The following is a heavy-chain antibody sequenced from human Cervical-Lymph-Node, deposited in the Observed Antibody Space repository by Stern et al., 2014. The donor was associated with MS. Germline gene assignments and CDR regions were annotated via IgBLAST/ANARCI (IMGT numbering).Heavy chain of an antibody. CDR3: SKQGL. Sequence: VQLVESGGGVVRPGRSLRLSCEGSGFNFSNSGIHWVRQAPGKGLEWVAVISYDGSRKYYADSVKGRFTISRDNSKNTLFLQMNNVTSDDAAVYFCSKQGLWGQGTLVTVSS. J-gene: IGHJ4*02. CDR1: GFNFSNSG. CDR2: ISYDGSRK. V-gene: IGHV3-30*18.